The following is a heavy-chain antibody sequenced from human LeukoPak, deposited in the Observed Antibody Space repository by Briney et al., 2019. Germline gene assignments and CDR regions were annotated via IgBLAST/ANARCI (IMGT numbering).Heavy chain of an antibody. V-gene: IGHV3-23*01. CDR2: ITTSDGNT. CDR3: AKDGGLWVSAHWGDS. J-gene: IGHJ4*02. CDR1: GFTFSSYT. D-gene: IGHD7-27*01. Sequence: GGSLRLSCAASGFTFSSYTMHWIRQAPGKGLEWVSTITTSDGNTYYADSVKGRFTVSRDNSKNTLFLQMNSLRAEDTAVYYCAKDGGLWVSAHWGDSWGRGTLVTVSS.